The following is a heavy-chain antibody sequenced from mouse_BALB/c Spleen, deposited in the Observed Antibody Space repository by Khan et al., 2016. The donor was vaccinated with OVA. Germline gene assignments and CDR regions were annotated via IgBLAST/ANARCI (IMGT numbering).Heavy chain of an antibody. CDR3: ARQGGGYFSWFAY. J-gene: IGHJ3*01. D-gene: IGHD2-3*01. V-gene: IGHV1-9*01. CDR2: ILPGSDSP. CDR1: GYTFSSYW. Sequence: QVQLQQSGTELLKPGASVKISCKATGYTFSSYWIEWIKQRSGHGLEWIGEILPGSDSPNYNERFMGKATFTADTSSNTAYMKLRSLTSEDSAVYDCARQGGGYFSWFAYWGQGTLVTVSA.